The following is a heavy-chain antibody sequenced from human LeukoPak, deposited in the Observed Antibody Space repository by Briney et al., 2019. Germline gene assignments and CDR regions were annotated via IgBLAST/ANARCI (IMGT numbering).Heavy chain of an antibody. D-gene: IGHD1-1*01. CDR2: ISSSSSTI. Sequence: GGSLRLSCAASGFTFSSYSMNWVRQAPGKGLEWVSYISSSSSTIYYADSVKGRFTISRDNAKNSLYLQMNSLRAEDTAVYYCARVQLERERRPEDYWGQGTLVTVSS. J-gene: IGHJ4*02. V-gene: IGHV3-48*04. CDR1: GFTFSSYS. CDR3: ARVQLERERRPEDY.